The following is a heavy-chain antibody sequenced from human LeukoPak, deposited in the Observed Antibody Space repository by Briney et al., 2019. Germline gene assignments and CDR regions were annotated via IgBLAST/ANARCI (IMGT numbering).Heavy chain of an antibody. Sequence: SETLSLTCTVSGGSISSGDYYWSWLRQPPGKGLEWIGYIYYSGSTYYNPSLKSRVTISVDTSKNQFSLMLSSVTAADTAVYYCARAIPYYYDSSGYPYAFDIWGQGTMVTVSS. CDR2: IYYSGST. D-gene: IGHD3-22*01. J-gene: IGHJ3*02. CDR1: GGSISSGDYY. CDR3: ARAIPYYYDSSGYPYAFDI. V-gene: IGHV4-30-4*01.